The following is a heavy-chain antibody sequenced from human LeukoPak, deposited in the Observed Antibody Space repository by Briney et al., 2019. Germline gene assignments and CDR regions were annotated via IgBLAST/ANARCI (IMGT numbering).Heavy chain of an antibody. Sequence: PGGSLRLSCAASGFTLSSYAMSWVRQAPGKGLEWVSALTASGETTYYADSVKGRFTISRDNSKNTLFLQMNSLRAEDTAVYYCAANGESTDWHWNYWGQGTLVTVSS. CDR2: LTASGETT. V-gene: IGHV3-23*01. D-gene: IGHD3-9*01. CDR3: AANGESTDWHWNY. J-gene: IGHJ4*02. CDR1: GFTLSSYA.